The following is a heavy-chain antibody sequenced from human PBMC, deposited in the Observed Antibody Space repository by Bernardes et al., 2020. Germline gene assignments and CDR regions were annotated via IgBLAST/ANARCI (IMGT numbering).Heavy chain of an antibody. D-gene: IGHD3-22*01. Sequence: GGSLRLSCAASGFTFSSYAMSWVRQAPGKGLEWVSAISGSGGSTYYADSVKGRFTISRDNSKNTLYLQMNSLRAEDTAVYYCAKVVGPFSGYTNGYFDLWGRGTLVTVSS. CDR2: ISGSGGST. CDR1: GFTFSSYA. V-gene: IGHV3-23*01. J-gene: IGHJ2*01. CDR3: AKVVGPFSGYTNGYFDL.